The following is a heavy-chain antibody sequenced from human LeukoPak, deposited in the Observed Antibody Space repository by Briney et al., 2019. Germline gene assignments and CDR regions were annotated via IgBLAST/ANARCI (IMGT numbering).Heavy chain of an antibody. D-gene: IGHD1-26*01. CDR2: IYYSGST. V-gene: IGHV4-31*03. CDR3: ASVSRKGRGSPPIDY. CDR1: GGSISSGGYY. J-gene: IGHJ4*02. Sequence: SETPSLTCTVSGGSISSGGYYWSWIRQHPGKGLEWIGYIYYSGSTYYNPSLKSRVTISVDTSKNQFSLKLSSVTAADTAVYYCASVSRKGRGSPPIDYWGQGTLVTVSS.